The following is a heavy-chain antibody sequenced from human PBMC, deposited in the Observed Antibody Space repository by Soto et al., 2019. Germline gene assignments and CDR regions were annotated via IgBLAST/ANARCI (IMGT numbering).Heavy chain of an antibody. CDR1: GGSISSYY. D-gene: IGHD3-9*01. V-gene: IGHV4-59*01. CDR2: IYYSGST. CDR3: ARMRNILTGYPGRFDY. J-gene: IGHJ4*02. Sequence: QVQLQESGPGLVKPSETLSLTCTVSGGSISSYYWSWIRQPPGKGLEWIGYIYYSGSTNNNPSLKSRVTIQLDTSKNQFSLKLSSVTAADTAVYYCARMRNILTGYPGRFDYWGQGTLVTVSS.